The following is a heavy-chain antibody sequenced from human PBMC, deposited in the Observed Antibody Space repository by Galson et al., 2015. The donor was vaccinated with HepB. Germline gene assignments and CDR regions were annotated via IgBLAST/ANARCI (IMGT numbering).Heavy chain of an antibody. Sequence: SVKVSCKASEYTFTDHYMHWIRQAPGQGLKWMGRINPNSGGTLSAQKFQGRVTMTRDTSISTAYMELTRLRSDDTAVYYCARGRGIAARLASEVYFDYWGQGTLVTASS. V-gene: IGHV1-2*06. CDR3: ARGRGIAARLASEVYFDY. CDR2: INPNSGGT. D-gene: IGHD6-6*01. J-gene: IGHJ4*02. CDR1: EYTFTDHY.